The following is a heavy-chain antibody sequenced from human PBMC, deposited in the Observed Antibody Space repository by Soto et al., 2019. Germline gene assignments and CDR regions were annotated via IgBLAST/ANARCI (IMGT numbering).Heavy chain of an antibody. CDR3: ARAPKDGYPANGMDV. V-gene: IGHV1-18*03. CDR1: GYKFSSYG. CDR2: ISAYTGNT. Sequence: QVQLVQSGAEVKKPGASVKVSCKASGYKFSSYGISWVRQAPGQGLEWMGWISAYTGNTNYAQKLQGRVTMTTDTSTSTAYMELRSLRSDDMAVYYCARAPKDGYPANGMDVWGQGTTVTVSS. J-gene: IGHJ6*02. D-gene: IGHD5-12*01.